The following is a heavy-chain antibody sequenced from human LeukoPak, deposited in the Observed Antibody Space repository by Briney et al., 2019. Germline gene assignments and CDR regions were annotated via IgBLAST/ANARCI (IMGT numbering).Heavy chain of an antibody. J-gene: IGHJ4*02. CDR3: ARDSSSGLDY. D-gene: IGHD6-6*01. Sequence: SETLSLTCAVYGGSFSGYYWSWIRQPPGKGLEWIGEINHSGSTNYNPSLKSRATISVDTSKNQFSLKLSSVTAADTAVYYCARDSSSGLDYWGQGTLVTVSS. V-gene: IGHV4-34*01. CDR2: INHSGST. CDR1: GGSFSGYY.